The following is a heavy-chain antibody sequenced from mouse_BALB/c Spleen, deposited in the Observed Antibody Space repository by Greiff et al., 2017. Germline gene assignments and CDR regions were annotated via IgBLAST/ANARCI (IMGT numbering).Heavy chain of an antibody. CDR2: IWAGGST. J-gene: IGHJ4*01. D-gene: IGHD1-2*01. CDR1: GFSLTSYG. CDR3: ARGGYYGYGYAMDY. V-gene: IGHV2-9*02. Sequence: VKLMESGPGLVAPSQSLSITCTVSGFSLTSYGVHWVRQPPGKGLEWLGVIWAGGSTNYNSALMSRLSISKDNSKGQVFLKMNSLQTADTAMYYCARGGYYGYGYAMDYWGQGTSVTVSA.